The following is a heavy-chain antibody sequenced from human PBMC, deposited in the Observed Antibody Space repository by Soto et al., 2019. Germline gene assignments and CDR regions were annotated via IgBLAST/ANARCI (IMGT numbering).Heavy chain of an antibody. CDR2: ISYDGSNK. V-gene: IGHV3-30*18. CDR1: GFTFSSYG. D-gene: IGHD5-18*01. Sequence: QVQLVESGGGVVQPGRSLRLSCAASGFTFSSYGMHWVRQAPGKGLEWVAVISYDGSNKYYADSVKGRFTISRDNSKNTLYPQMNSLRAEDTAVYYCAKEVGYSYGPVPYYGMDVWGQGTTVTVSS. J-gene: IGHJ6*02. CDR3: AKEVGYSYGPVPYYGMDV.